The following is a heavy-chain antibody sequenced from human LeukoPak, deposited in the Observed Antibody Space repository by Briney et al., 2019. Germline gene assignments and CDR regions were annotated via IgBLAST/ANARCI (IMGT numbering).Heavy chain of an antibody. V-gene: IGHV1-8*01. J-gene: IGHJ5*02. Sequence: ASVKVSCKASGYTFTSYDINWVRQATGQGLEWMGWMNPNSGNTGYAQKFQGRVTMTRNTSISTAYMELSSLRSEDTAVYYCAREHYGSGSYRRRWFDPWGQGTLVTVSS. CDR2: MNPNSGNT. CDR3: AREHYGSGSYRRRWFDP. D-gene: IGHD3-10*01. CDR1: GYTFTSYD.